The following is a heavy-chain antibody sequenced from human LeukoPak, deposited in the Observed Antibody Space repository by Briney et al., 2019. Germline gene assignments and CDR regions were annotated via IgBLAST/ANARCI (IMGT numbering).Heavy chain of an antibody. CDR1: GGSISSSSYY. D-gene: IGHD3-3*01. CDR2: IYYSGST. CDR3: ARGSTIFGVVIMGYFDY. Sequence: KPSETLSLTCTVSGGSISSSSYYWGWIRQPPGKGLEWIGSIYYSGSTYYNPSLKSRVTISVDTSKNQFSLKLSSVTAADTAVYYCARGSTIFGVVIMGYFDYWGQGTLVTVSS. V-gene: IGHV4-39*07. J-gene: IGHJ4*02.